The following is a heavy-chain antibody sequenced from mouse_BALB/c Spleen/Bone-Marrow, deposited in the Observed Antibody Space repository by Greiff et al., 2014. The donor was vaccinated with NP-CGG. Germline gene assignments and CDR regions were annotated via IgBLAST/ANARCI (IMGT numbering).Heavy chain of an antibody. CDR1: GYTFTSSW. CDR2: IHPNSGNT. D-gene: IGHD2-14*01. J-gene: IGHJ1*01. CDR3: ARSYRFWYFDV. V-gene: IGHV1S130*01. Sequence: VQLQQSGSVLVRPGASVKLSCKASGYTFTSSWMHWAKQRPGQGLEWIGDIHPNSGNTNYNEKFRGKATLTVDTSSNTAYVDLSSLTSEESAVYYCARSYRFWYFDVWGEGPRSPSPQ.